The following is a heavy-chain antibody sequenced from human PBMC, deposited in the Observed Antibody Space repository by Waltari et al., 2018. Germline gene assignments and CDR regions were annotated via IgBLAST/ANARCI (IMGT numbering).Heavy chain of an antibody. CDR2: ISVSVGST. V-gene: IGHV3-23*04. CDR1: GLSFSSYA. J-gene: IGHJ5*02. CDR3: AKLTTVTTENWFDP. Sequence: EVQLVESGGGLVQPGGSVRLSCAGCGLSFSSYAMSWVRKAPGKGLEWVSAISVSVGSTYYADSVKGRFTISRDNSKNTLYLQMNSLRAEDTAVYYCAKLTTVTTENWFDPWGQGTLVTVSS. D-gene: IGHD4-17*01.